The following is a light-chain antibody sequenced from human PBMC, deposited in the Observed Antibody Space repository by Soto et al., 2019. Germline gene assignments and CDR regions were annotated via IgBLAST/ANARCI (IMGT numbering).Light chain of an antibody. V-gene: IGKV3-20*01. J-gene: IGKJ1*01. CDR3: QQYGSSPRT. CDR2: GAS. Sequence: EIVLTQSPDTLSLSPGERATLSCRASQSVGTFLAWYQQKPGQAPTLLIYGASIRAAGIPDRFSGSGSGTDFTLTIRRLEPEDFAVYYCQQYGSSPRTFGQGTKVEIK. CDR1: QSVGTF.